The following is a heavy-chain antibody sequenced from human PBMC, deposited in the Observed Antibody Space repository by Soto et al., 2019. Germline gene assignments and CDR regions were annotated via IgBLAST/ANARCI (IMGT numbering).Heavy chain of an antibody. CDR2: ISGSGRSA. J-gene: IGHJ4*02. Sequence: EVQLLESGGGLVQPGGSLRLSCAASGFTFSNYAMSWVRQAPGKGLEWVSGISGSGRSAYYADSVKGRFTISRDNSNNTLYLQMHSLRVEDTAVYYCAKDQAIAAVVTFDYWGPGTLVTVSP. V-gene: IGHV3-23*01. CDR3: AKDQAIAAVVTFDY. D-gene: IGHD6-6*01. CDR1: GFTFSNYA.